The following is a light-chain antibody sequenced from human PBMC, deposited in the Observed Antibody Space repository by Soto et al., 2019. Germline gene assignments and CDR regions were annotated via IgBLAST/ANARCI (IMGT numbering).Light chain of an antibody. V-gene: IGLV2-14*01. CDR3: SSYTSSSTQV. J-gene: IGLJ3*02. Sequence: QSVLTQPASVSGSPGQSITISCTGTSSDIGTYDYVSWYQQNPGTVPKLMVYEVSNRPSGVSNRFSGSKSGNTASLTISGLQAEDEADYYCSSYTSSSTQVFGGGTKVTVL. CDR1: SSDIGTYDY. CDR2: EVS.